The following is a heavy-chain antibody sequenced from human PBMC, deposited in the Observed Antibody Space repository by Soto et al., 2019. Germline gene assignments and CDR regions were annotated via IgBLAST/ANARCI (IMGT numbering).Heavy chain of an antibody. CDR3: ASLSSRDPFDY. CDR1: GGTFSSYT. CDR2: IIPILVIA. V-gene: IGHV1-69*02. D-gene: IGHD6-13*01. J-gene: IGHJ4*02. Sequence: QVQLVQSGAEVKKPGSSVKVSCKASGGTFSSYTISWVRQAAGQGLEWMGRIIPILVIANYAQECQGRVTITADKSTSTAYMELSSLRSEDTAVYYCASLSSRDPFDYWGQGTLVTVSS.